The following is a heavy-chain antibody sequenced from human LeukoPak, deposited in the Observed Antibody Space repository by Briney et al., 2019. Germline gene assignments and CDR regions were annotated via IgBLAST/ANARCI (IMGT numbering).Heavy chain of an antibody. J-gene: IGHJ4*02. CDR2: VFPGDSET. Sequence: GESLKISCKASGYRFTDYLIGWVRQMPGKGLEWMGIVFPGDSETRNNPSFQGQVTISVDKSISTAYLQWSSLKASDTAMYYCARHEASGSASYFPFDYWGQGTLVTVSS. CDR1: GYRFTDYL. D-gene: IGHD3-10*01. V-gene: IGHV5-51*01. CDR3: ARHEASGSASYFPFDY.